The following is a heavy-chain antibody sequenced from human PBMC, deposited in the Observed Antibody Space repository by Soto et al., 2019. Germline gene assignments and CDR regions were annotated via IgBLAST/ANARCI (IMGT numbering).Heavy chain of an antibody. Sequence: QVQLQESGPGLVKPSETLSLTCTVSGGSISNYYWSWIRQPPGKGLEWIGHIYKSGSTYYNPSLKSRVTISVDTSKNQFSLNLSSVTAADTAVYYCARVRGPYYYDSGSYSDMDVWGQGTTVTVSS. D-gene: IGHD3-10*01. CDR2: IYKSGST. CDR1: GGSISNYY. V-gene: IGHV4-59*01. J-gene: IGHJ6*02. CDR3: ARVRGPYYYDSGSYSDMDV.